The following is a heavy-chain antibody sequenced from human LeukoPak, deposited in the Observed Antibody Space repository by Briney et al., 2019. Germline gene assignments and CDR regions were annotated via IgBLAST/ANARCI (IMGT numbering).Heavy chain of an antibody. D-gene: IGHD6-19*01. CDR3: AKAGYSSGRGVYYFDY. Sequence: GGSLRLPCAASGFTFDDYAMHWVRQAPGKGLEWVSLISGDGGSTYYADSVKGRFTISRDNSKNSLYLQMNSLRTEDTALYYCAKAGYSSGRGVYYFDYWGQGTLVTVSS. J-gene: IGHJ4*02. V-gene: IGHV3-43*02. CDR1: GFTFDDYA. CDR2: ISGDGGST.